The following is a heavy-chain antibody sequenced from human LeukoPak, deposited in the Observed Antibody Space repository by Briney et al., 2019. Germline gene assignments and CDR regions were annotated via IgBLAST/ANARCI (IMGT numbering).Heavy chain of an antibody. CDR3: AKDRFFMVRGGGFDY. CDR1: GFTFSIYA. D-gene: IGHD3-10*01. CDR2: INGSGGST. J-gene: IGHJ4*02. Sequence: GGSLRLSCAASGFTFSIYAMSWVRQAPGKGLEWVSAINGSGGSTYYADSVKGRFTISRDNSKNTLYLQMNSLRAEDTAVYYCAKDRFFMVRGGGFDYWGQGTLVTVSS. V-gene: IGHV3-23*01.